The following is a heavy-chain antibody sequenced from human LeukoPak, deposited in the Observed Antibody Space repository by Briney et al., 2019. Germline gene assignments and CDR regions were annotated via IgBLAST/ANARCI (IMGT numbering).Heavy chain of an antibody. V-gene: IGHV4-59*08. CDR3: ARSFRGTVTTARYYYYYGMDV. J-gene: IGHJ6*02. CDR1: GGSISSYY. Sequence: KPSETLSLACTVSGGSISSYYWSWIRQPPGKGLEWIGYIYYSGSTNYNPSLKSRVTISVDTSKNQFSLKLSSVTAADTAVYYCARSFRGTVTTARYYYYYGMDVWGQGTTVTVSS. D-gene: IGHD4-17*01. CDR2: IYYSGST.